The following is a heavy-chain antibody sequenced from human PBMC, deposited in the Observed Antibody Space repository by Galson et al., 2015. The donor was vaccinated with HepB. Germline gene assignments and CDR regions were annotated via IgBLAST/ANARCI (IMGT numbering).Heavy chain of an antibody. V-gene: IGHV1-46*01. CDR2: INPSGGST. Sequence: SVKVSCKASGYTFTSYYMHWVRQAPGQGLEWMGIINPSGGSTSYAQKFQGRVTMTRDTSTSTVYMELSSLRSEDTAVYYCARGRPSADYYDSSGGALDAFDIWGQGTMVTVSS. J-gene: IGHJ3*02. CDR1: GYTFTSYY. CDR3: ARGRPSADYYDSSGGALDAFDI. D-gene: IGHD3-22*01.